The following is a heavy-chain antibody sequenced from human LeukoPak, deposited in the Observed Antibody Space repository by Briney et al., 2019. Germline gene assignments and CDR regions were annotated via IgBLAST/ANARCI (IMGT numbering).Heavy chain of an antibody. D-gene: IGHD3-22*01. J-gene: IGHJ4*02. CDR3: ASTITMIVVDQFDY. CDR2: IYYSGST. Sequence: SETLSLTCTVSGGSISSSSYYWGWIRQPPGKGLEWIGSIYYSGSTYYNPSLKSRVTISVDTSKNQFSLKLSSVTAADTAVYYCASTITMIVVDQFDYWGQGTLVTVSS. V-gene: IGHV4-39*01. CDR1: GGSISSSSYY.